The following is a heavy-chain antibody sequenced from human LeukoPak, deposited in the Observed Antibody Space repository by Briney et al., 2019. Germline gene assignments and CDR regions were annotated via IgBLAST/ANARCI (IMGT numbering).Heavy chain of an antibody. CDR1: GFTFSSYG. CDR3: ATGWFGELIDYYYYYGMDV. Sequence: GGSLRLSCAASGFTFSSYGMHWVRQAPGKGREGGAVISYDGSNKYYADSVRGRFTISRDNSKNTLYRQMTIMRAEDRAVYYCATGWFGELIDYYYYYGMDVWGQGTTVTVSS. D-gene: IGHD3-10*01. CDR2: ISYDGSNK. J-gene: IGHJ6*02. V-gene: IGHV3-30*03.